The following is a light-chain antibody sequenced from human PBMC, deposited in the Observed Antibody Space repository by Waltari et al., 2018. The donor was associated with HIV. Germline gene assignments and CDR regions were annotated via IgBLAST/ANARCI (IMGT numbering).Light chain of an antibody. V-gene: IGKV4-1*01. CDR2: WAS. Sequence: DIVMTQSPDSLILPLGETATIKCKSSQSVLYSSNNKHFLSWYQQKPGQPPKLIIYWASTRESGVPARFSGGGSGTDFTLTISGLQAEDVALYFCQQYYITPWTFGLGTKVEI. CDR3: QQYYITPWT. J-gene: IGKJ1*01. CDR1: QSVLYSSNNKHF.